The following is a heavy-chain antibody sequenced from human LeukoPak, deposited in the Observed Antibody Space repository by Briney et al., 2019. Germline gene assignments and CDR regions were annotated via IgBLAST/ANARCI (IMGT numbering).Heavy chain of an antibody. Sequence: PGGSLRLSCAASGFTFSSYSMDWVRQAPGKGLEWVAVVSSDGSDKYYADSVKGRFTISRDNSKNTLYLQMNSLRAEDTAVYYCARDGQWLGHFDYWGQGTLVTVSS. J-gene: IGHJ4*02. CDR3: ARDGQWLGHFDY. D-gene: IGHD6-19*01. V-gene: IGHV3-30*04. CDR1: GFTFSSYS. CDR2: VSSDGSDK.